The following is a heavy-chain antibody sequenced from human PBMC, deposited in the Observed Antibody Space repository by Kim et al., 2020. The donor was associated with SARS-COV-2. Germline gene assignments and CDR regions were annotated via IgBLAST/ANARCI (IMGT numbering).Heavy chain of an antibody. V-gene: IGHV4-4*02. Sequence: SETLSLTCAVSGGSISSSNWWSWVRQPPGKGLEWIGEIYHSGSTNYNPSLKSRVTISVDKSKNQFSLKLSSVTAADTAVYYCARGGRGCSSTSCYGDGVSIAVAGGIQRDYYYYYGMDVWGQGTTVTVSS. D-gene: IGHD2-2*01. CDR3: ARGGRGCSSTSCYGDGVSIAVAGGIQRDYYYYYGMDV. CDR2: IYHSGST. CDR1: GGSISSSNW. J-gene: IGHJ6*02.